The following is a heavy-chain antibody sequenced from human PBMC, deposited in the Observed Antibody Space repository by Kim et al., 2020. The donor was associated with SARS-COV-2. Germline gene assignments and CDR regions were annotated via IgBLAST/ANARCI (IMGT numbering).Heavy chain of an antibody. CDR2: IGTAGDP. Sequence: GGSLRLSCAASGFTFSSYDMHWVRQATGKGLEWVSAIGTAGDPYYPGSVKGRFTISRENAKNSLYLQMNSLRAGDTAVYYCARARVTMVRGVPVLDVWGQGTTVTVSS. V-gene: IGHV3-13*05. D-gene: IGHD3-10*01. CDR1: GFTFSSYD. J-gene: IGHJ6*02. CDR3: ARARVTMVRGVPVLDV.